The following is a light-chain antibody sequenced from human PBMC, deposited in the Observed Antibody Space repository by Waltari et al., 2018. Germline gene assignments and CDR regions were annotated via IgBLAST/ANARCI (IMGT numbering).Light chain of an antibody. J-gene: IGKJ1*01. CDR2: WAS. CDR3: QQYYSTPWT. Sequence: DIVMTQSPDSLAVSLGERATIHCKSSQSVLYSSNNKNYLAWYQQKPGQPPKLLIYWASNRESGVPDRISGSGSGTDFTLTISSLQAEDVAVYYCQQYYSTPWTFGQGTKEEIK. CDR1: QSVLYSSNNKNY. V-gene: IGKV4-1*01.